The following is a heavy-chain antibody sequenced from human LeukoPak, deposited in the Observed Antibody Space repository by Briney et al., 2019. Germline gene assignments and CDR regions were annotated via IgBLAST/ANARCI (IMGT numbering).Heavy chain of an antibody. CDR3: ARGRWFGELDPFDP. CDR2: IYYSGST. Sequence: PSQTLSLTCTVSGGSINSGDYYWSWIREHPGKGLEWIGYIYYSGSTYYNPSLKSRVTISVDTSKNQFSLQLSSVTAADTAVYYCARGRWFGELDPFDPWGQGILVTVSS. V-gene: IGHV4-31*03. D-gene: IGHD3-10*01. CDR1: GGSINSGDYY. J-gene: IGHJ5*02.